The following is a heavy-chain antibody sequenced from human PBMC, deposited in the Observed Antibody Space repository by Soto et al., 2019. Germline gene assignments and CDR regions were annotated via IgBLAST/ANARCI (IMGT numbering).Heavy chain of an antibody. V-gene: IGHV3-33*01. CDR3: ARDYVSSSSWYGWFDP. D-gene: IGHD6-13*01. J-gene: IGHJ5*02. CDR2: IWYDGSNK. Sequence: QVQLVESGGGVVQPGRSLRLSCAASGFTFSSYGMHWVRQAPGKGLEWVAVIWYDGSNKYYADSVKGRFTISRDNSKNTLYLKMNSLRAEDTAVYYCARDYVSSSSWYGWFDPWGQGTLVTVSS. CDR1: GFTFSSYG.